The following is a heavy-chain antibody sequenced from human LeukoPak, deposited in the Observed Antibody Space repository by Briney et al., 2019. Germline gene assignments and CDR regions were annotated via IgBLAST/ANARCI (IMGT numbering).Heavy chain of an antibody. CDR3: ARGRGIRLYYRDYYYMDV. D-gene: IGHD1-26*01. CDR1: GGSFSGYY. V-gene: IGHV4-34*01. J-gene: IGHJ6*03. CDR2: INHSGGT. Sequence: PSETLSLTCAVYGGSFSGYYWSWIRQPPGKGLEWIGEINHSGGTNYNPSLKSRVTISVDTSKNQFSLKLSSVTAADTAVYYCARGRGIRLYYRDYYYMDVWGKGTTVTVSS.